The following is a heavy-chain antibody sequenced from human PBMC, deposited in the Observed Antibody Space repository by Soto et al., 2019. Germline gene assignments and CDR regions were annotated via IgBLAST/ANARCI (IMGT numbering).Heavy chain of an antibody. CDR2: IVVGTGDT. Sequence: RASVKVSCKASRSTFSTSAVQWVRQARGQRLESIGWIVVGTGDTKYEQKFQGRVSITTDMSTSTVYMEVSSLRSEDTAMYYCAAGDTVMVTSAFRIWGQGTMVTVSS. CDR3: AAGDTVMVTSAFRI. V-gene: IGHV1-58*01. CDR1: RSTFSTSA. J-gene: IGHJ3*02. D-gene: IGHD5-18*01.